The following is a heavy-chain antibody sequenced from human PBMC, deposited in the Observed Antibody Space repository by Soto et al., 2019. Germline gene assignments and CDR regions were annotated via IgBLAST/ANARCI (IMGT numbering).Heavy chain of an antibody. CDR1: GFTFDDYA. CDR3: AKDGPGEQWPTPDYYFDY. Sequence: PGGSLRLSCAASGFTFDDYAMHWVRQAPGKGLEWVSGISWNSGSIGYADSVKGRFTISRDNAKNSLYLQMNSLRAEDTALYYCAKDGPGEQWPTPDYYFDYWGQGTLVTVSS. V-gene: IGHV3-9*01. CDR2: ISWNSGSI. J-gene: IGHJ4*02. D-gene: IGHD6-19*01.